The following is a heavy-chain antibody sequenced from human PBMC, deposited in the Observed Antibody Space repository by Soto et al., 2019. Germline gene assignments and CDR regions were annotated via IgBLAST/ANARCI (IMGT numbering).Heavy chain of an antibody. CDR1: GGTFSSYA. V-gene: IGHV1-69*13. J-gene: IGHJ5*02. CDR2: IIPIFGTA. D-gene: IGHD1-1*01. CDR3: ARGRETTGTHGLSNWFDP. Sequence: SVKVSCKASGGTFSSYAISWVRQAPGQGLEWMGGIIPIFGTANYAQKFQGRVTITADESTSTAYMELSSLRSEDTAVYYCARGRETTGTHGLSNWFDPWGQGTLVTVSS.